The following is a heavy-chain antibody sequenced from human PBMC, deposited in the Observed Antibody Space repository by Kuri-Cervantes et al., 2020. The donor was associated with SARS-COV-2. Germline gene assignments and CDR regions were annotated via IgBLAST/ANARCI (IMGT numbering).Heavy chain of an antibody. CDR1: GYSISSGYY. V-gene: IGHV4-38-2*02. CDR3: AREAYDFWSGYYRRGGRLDY. D-gene: IGHD3-3*01. J-gene: IGHJ4*02. CDR2: IYHSGST. Sequence: SETLSLTCAVSGYSISSGYYWGWIRQPPGKGLEWIGSIYHSGSTYYNPSLKSRVTISVDTSKNQFSLELSSVTAADTAVYYCAREAYDFWSGYYRRGGRLDYWGQGTLVTVSS.